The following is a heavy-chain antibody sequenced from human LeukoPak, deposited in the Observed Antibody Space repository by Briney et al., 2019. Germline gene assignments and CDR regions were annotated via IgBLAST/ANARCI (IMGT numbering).Heavy chain of an antibody. V-gene: IGHV4-59*08. Sequence: SETLSLTCTVSGDSITPYYWSWIRQPPGKGLEWIGYVYSTGSGSTSNNPSLKSRVTISVDTSKNQFSLNLESVTAADTAIYFCARHAVYAGSGWAFDYWGQGTLVTVFS. CDR3: ARHAVYAGSGWAFDY. D-gene: IGHD6-19*01. CDR1: GDSITPYY. CDR2: VYSTGSGST. J-gene: IGHJ4*02.